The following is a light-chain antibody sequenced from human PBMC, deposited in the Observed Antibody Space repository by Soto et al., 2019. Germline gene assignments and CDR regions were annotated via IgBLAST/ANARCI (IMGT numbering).Light chain of an antibody. J-gene: IGKJ1*01. CDR1: QSINSF. Sequence: EIVLPPSPGTLSLSPVEGATLSCRASQSINSFLAWYQQRRGQAPRLLIHGASNRATGIPDRFSGSGSGTDFTLTISSLQPEDVATDYCQKYDSAPTFGPGTKVDIK. CDR3: QKYDSAPT. CDR2: GAS. V-gene: IGKV3-20*01.